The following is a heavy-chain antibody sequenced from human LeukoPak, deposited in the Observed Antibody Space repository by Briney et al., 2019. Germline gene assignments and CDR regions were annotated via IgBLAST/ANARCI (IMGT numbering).Heavy chain of an antibody. J-gene: IGHJ4*02. CDR1: GITLSNYG. V-gene: IGHV3-48*01. D-gene: IGHD5-24*01. CDR2: IGIDSGNT. CDR3: ARDYKYAFDN. Sequence: HPGGSLRLSCAVSGITLSNYGMSWVRQAPGKGLEWISYIGIDSGNTNYADSVKGRFTISGDKAKNSLYLQMNSLRVEDTAVYYCARDYKYAFDNWGQGTLVTVSS.